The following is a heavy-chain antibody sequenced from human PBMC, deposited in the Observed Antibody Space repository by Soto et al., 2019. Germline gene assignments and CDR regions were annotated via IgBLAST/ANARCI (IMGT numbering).Heavy chain of an antibody. CDR1: GGTFTNYA. V-gene: IGHV1-69*13. D-gene: IGHD5-12*01. CDR3: ARPVEMATISRSYLFY. Sequence: SVKVSCKASGGTFTNYAINWVRQAPGQGLEWMGGVIPIFGTPNYAQKFQGRGTITADESTSTAYLDLSSLRSEDTAVYYCARPVEMATISRSYLFYWGQGTLVNVPS. J-gene: IGHJ4*02. CDR2: VIPIFGTP.